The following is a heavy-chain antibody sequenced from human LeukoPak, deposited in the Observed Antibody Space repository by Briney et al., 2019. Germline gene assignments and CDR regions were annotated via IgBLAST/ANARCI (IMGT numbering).Heavy chain of an antibody. V-gene: IGHV1-69*13. CDR1: GYTFSSYY. CDR2: IIPIFGTA. D-gene: IGHD2/OR15-2a*01. Sequence: SVKVSCKASGYTFSSYYVHWVRQAPGQGLEWMGGIIPIFGTANYAQKFQGRVTITADESTSTAYMELSSLRSEDTAVYYCARGLYDPDSTFFDYWGQGTLVTVSS. CDR3: ARGLYDPDSTFFDY. J-gene: IGHJ4*02.